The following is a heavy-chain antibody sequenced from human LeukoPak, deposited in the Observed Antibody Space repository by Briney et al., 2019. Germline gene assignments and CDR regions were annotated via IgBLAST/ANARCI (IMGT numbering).Heavy chain of an antibody. J-gene: IGHJ3*02. CDR2: INPNSGGT. D-gene: IGHD2-15*01. CDR1: GYTFTGYY. V-gene: IGHV1-2*02. CDR3: ARELLDIVVVVAARNAFDI. Sequence: SVKVSCKASGYTFTGYYMHWVRQAPGQGLEWMGWINPNSGGTNYAQKFQGRVTMTRDTSISTAYMELSRLRSGDTAVYYCARELLDIVVVVAARNAFDIWSQGTMVTVSS.